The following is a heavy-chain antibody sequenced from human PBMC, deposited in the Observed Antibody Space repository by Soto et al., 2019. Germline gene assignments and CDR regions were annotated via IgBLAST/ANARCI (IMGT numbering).Heavy chain of an antibody. D-gene: IGHD3-22*01. Sequence: PSETLSLTCAVSGEYISNGYYWAWIRQPPGKCLEWIGYVFHSGATYYNPSLKSRVSISLHKSQNQFSLQLTSVTAADSAVYYCATTNGAYSYDSVSWGQGTLVTVSS. CDR3: ATTNGAYSYDSVS. CDR1: GEYISNGYY. V-gene: IGHV4-38-2*01. J-gene: IGHJ5*02. CDR2: VFHSGAT.